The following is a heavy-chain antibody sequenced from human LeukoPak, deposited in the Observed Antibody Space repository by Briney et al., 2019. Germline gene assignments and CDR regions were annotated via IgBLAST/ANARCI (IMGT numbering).Heavy chain of an antibody. J-gene: IGHJ4*02. D-gene: IGHD2-2*01. V-gene: IGHV4-39*07. CDR1: GGSINSSSYY. CDR3: ARDTTNLEVVPAARGAKFDY. Sequence: SGTLSLTCTVSGGSINSSSYYWGWIHQPPGKGLEWIGSIYYSGSTYYNPSLKSRVTISVDTSKNQFSLKLSSVTAADTAVYYCARDTTNLEVVPAARGAKFDYWGQGTLVTVSS. CDR2: IYYSGST.